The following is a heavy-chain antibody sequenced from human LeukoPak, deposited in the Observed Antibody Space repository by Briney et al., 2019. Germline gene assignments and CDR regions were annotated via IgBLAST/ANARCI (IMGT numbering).Heavy chain of an antibody. CDR3: AKVPGWYYFHY. CDR1: GFTFSTYG. V-gene: IGHV3-23*01. J-gene: IGHJ4*02. D-gene: IGHD6-19*01. Sequence: PGGSLRLSCAASGFTFSTYGMSWVRQAPGKGLEWVSTISGSGGNTYYADSVKGRFTISRDISKNTLYLHMNTLRDEDTAVYYCAKVPGWYYFHYWGQGTLVTVSS. CDR2: ISGSGGNT.